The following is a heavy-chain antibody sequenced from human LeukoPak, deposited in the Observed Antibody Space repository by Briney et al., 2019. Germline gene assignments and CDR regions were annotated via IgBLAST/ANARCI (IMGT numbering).Heavy chain of an antibody. CDR3: ARGGGYCVNGVCQKDY. J-gene: IGHJ4*02. CDR2: ISYDGTYK. Sequence: GGSLRLSCAASGFTLSTYSMNWVRQAPGKGLEWVTVISYDGTYKYYAESVKGRFTISRDNSKNTLYLQMNSLRPEDTALYYCARGGGYCVNGVCQKDYWGQGTLVTVSS. D-gene: IGHD2-8*01. CDR1: GFTLSTYS. V-gene: IGHV3-30*03.